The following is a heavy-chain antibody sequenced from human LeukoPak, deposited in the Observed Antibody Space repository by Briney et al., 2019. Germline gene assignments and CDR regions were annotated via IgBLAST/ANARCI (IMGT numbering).Heavy chain of an antibody. CDR1: GFSLSTSGVG. J-gene: IGHJ3*02. CDR2: LYWNDDK. D-gene: IGHD3-22*01. Sequence: ESGPTLVKPTQTLTLTCTFSGFSLSTSGVGVGWIRQPPGKALEWLALLYWNDDKRYSPSLKSRLTITKDTSKNQVVLTITNMDPVDTATYYCAHRRYYYDSSGSPLGAFDIWGQGTMVTVSS. CDR3: AHRRYYYDSSGSPLGAFDI. V-gene: IGHV2-5*01.